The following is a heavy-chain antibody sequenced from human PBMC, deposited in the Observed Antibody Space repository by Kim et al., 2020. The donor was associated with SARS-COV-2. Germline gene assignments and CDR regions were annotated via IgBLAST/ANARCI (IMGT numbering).Heavy chain of an antibody. D-gene: IGHD6-13*01. Sequence: GGSLRLSCAASGFTFSSYAMSWVRQAPGKGLEWVSAISGSGGSTYYADSVKGRFTISRDNSKNTLYLQMNSLRAEDTAVYYCAKGLEQHPRRYYFDYWGQGTLVTVSS. CDR2: ISGSGGST. J-gene: IGHJ4*02. V-gene: IGHV3-23*01. CDR1: GFTFSSYA. CDR3: AKGLEQHPRRYYFDY.